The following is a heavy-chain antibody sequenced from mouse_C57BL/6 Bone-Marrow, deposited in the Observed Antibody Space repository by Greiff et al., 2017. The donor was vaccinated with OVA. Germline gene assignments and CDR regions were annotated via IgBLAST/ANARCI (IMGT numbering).Heavy chain of an antibody. J-gene: IGHJ3*01. Sequence: VQLQQSGPELVKPGASVKISCKASGYTFTDYYMNWVKQSHGKSLEWIGDINPNNGGTSYNQKFKGKATLTVDKSSSTAYMELRSLTSEDSAVYYCARPFFAYWGQGTLVTVSA. CDR1: GYTFTDYY. V-gene: IGHV1-26*01. CDR3: ARPFFAY. CDR2: INPNNGGT.